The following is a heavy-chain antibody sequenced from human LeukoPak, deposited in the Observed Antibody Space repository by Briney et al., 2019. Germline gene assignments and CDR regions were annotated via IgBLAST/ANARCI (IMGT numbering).Heavy chain of an antibody. CDR1: GFTFRSYT. J-gene: IGHJ6*03. V-gene: IGHV3-21*04. CDR2: ISSNSAYL. D-gene: IGHD3-10*01. CDR3: AKVMKGSERLTMVRGVIIKTAGLYYMDV. Sequence: GGSLRLSCAASGFTFRSYTMNWVRQAPGRGLEWVSSISSNSAYLYYADSLKGRFTISRDNSKNTVYLQMNSLRAEDTAVYYCAKVMKGSERLTMVRGVIIKTAGLYYMDVWGKGTTVTVSS.